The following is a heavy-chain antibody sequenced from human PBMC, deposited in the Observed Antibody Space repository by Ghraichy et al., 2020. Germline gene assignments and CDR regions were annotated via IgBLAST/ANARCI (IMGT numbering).Heavy chain of an antibody. CDR3: AKDQGETISSNWFDP. J-gene: IGHJ5*02. Sequence: GVLRLSCAASEFSFRNYAMNWVRQAPGKGLEWVSAISGSGDGTSYADSVKGRFTISRDNSKNTLYLQMKSLRAEDTAVYYCAKDQGETISSNWFDPWGQGTLVTVSS. CDR1: EFSFRNYA. D-gene: IGHD3-16*01. V-gene: IGHV3-23*01. CDR2: ISGSGDGT.